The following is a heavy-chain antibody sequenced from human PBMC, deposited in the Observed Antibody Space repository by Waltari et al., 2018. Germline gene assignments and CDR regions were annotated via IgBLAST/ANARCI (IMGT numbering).Heavy chain of an antibody. CDR2: ISPNSGGT. V-gene: IGHV1-2*06. D-gene: IGHD3-16*01. Sequence: QVQLVQSGAEVRKPGASVKVSCKASGYTFTGPYIPWVRQAPGQGLEWMGRISPNSGGTDYAQKFQGRVTMTRDTSISTAYMELSRLTSDDRAVYYCATLGAAAGDYWGQGTLVTVSA. CDR3: ATLGAAAGDY. CDR1: GYTFTGPY. J-gene: IGHJ4*02.